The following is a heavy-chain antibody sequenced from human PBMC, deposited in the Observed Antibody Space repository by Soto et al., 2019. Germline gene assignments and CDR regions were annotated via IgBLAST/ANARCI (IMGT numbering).Heavy chain of an antibody. CDR2: IIPILGIA. Sequence: QVQLVQSGAEVKKPGSSVKVSCKASVGTFSSYTISWVRQAPGQGLEWMGRIIPILGIANYAQKFQGRVTITADKSTSTAYMELSSLRSEDTAVYYCASRTYGDYVKDAFDIWGQGTMVTVSS. D-gene: IGHD4-17*01. CDR1: VGTFSSYT. J-gene: IGHJ3*02. CDR3: ASRTYGDYVKDAFDI. V-gene: IGHV1-69*02.